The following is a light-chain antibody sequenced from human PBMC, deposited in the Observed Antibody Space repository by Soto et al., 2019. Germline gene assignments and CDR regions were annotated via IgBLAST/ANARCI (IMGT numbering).Light chain of an antibody. J-gene: IGLJ3*02. CDR2: LNSDGSH. Sequence: QPVLTQSPSASASLGASVKLTCTLSSGHRSYAIAWHQQQPEKGPRYLMKLNSDGSHSKGDGIPDRFSGSSSGAERYLTISSLQSGDEADYYCQPWGTGIQVFGGGTKLTVL. V-gene: IGLV4-69*01. CDR1: SGHRSYA. CDR3: QPWGTGIQV.